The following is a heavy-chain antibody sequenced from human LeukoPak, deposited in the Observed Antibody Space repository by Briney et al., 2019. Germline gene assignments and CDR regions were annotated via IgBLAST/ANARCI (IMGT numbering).Heavy chain of an antibody. CDR2: IWYDGSNK. CDR1: GFTFSSYG. Sequence: GGSLRLSCAASGFTFSSYGMHWVRQAPGKGLEWVAVIWYDGSNKYYADSVKGRFTISRDNPKNILYLQMNSLRAEDTAVYYCARASYYDSSGSADSWGQGTLVTVSS. J-gene: IGHJ4*02. V-gene: IGHV3-33*08. D-gene: IGHD3-22*01. CDR3: ARASYYDSSGSADS.